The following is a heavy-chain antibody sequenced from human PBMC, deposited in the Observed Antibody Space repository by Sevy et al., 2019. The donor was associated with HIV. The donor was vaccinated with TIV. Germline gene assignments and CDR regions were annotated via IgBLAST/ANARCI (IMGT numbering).Heavy chain of an antibody. CDR3: ARADPYSGRGGMDV. J-gene: IGHJ6*02. CDR1: GFSFRTYW. CDR2: IKQDGSEK. D-gene: IGHD1-26*01. Sequence: GGSLRLSCAASGFSFRTYWMSWVRQAPGKGLEWVAKIKQDGSEKYYVDSVKGRFTISRDNAKNSLLLQMNNLRAEDTAVYYCARADPYSGRGGMDVWGQGTTVTVSS. V-gene: IGHV3-7*03.